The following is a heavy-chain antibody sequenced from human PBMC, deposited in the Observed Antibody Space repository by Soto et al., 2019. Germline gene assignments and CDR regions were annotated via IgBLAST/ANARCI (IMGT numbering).Heavy chain of an antibody. CDR3: ARQVYDSDTGPNFQYYFDS. CDR2: IDPSDSQT. D-gene: IGHD3-22*01. J-gene: IGHJ4*02. V-gene: IGHV5-10-1*01. Sequence: GESLKISCKGSGYSFAGYWITWVRQKPRKGLEWMGRIDPSDSQTYYSPSFRGHVTISVTKSITTVFLQWSSLRASDTAMYYCARQVYDSDTGPNFQYYFDSWGQGTPVTVSS. CDR1: GYSFAGYW.